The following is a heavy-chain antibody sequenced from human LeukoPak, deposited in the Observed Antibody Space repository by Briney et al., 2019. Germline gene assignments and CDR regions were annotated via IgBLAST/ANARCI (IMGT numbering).Heavy chain of an antibody. CDR3: ARARAPDYYYYYMDV. V-gene: IGHV4-4*07. Sequence: SETLSLTCTVSGGSISSYYWSWIRQPAGKGLEWIGRIYTSGSTNYNPSLKSRVTISVDKSKNQFSLKLSSVTAADTAVYYCARARAPDYYYYYMDVWGKGTTATVSS. CDR1: GGSISSYY. J-gene: IGHJ6*03. CDR2: IYTSGST.